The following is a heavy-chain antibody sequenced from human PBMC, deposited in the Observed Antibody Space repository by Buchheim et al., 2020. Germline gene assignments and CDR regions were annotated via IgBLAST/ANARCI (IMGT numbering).Heavy chain of an antibody. CDR2: ISDNDNNT. V-gene: IGHV3-23*01. CDR3: AKGRSWEPTHIYYYYGMDV. CDR1: GFTFSSYG. D-gene: IGHD1-26*01. Sequence: EVQLLESGGGLVQPGGSLRLTCAASGFTFSSYGMSWVRQAPGKGLEWVSSISDNDNNTYYADSVKGRFTISRDNSKKTLFLQMNSLRAEDTAVYYCAKGRSWEPTHIYYYYGMDVWGQGTT. J-gene: IGHJ6*02.